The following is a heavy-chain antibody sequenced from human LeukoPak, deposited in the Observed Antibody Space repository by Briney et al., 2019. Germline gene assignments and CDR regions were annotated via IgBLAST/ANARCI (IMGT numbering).Heavy chain of an antibody. CDR2: IYYSGST. J-gene: IGHJ3*01. D-gene: IGHD3-10*01. Sequence: PSETLSLTCTVSGGSISSDNYYWSWIRQPPGKGLEWIGYIYYSGSTNYNPSLKSRVTISVDTSKNQFSLKLSSVTAADTAVYCCARDLRTTGSGVESWGQGTMVTVSS. CDR3: ARDLRTTGSGVES. V-gene: IGHV4-61*01. CDR1: GGSISSDNYY.